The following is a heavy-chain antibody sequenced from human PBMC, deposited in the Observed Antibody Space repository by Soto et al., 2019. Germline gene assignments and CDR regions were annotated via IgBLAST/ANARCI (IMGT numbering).Heavy chain of an antibody. J-gene: IGHJ6*02. CDR2: ISGSGGST. CDR3: AKWGPSSSSKEYYYYGMDV. V-gene: IGHV3-23*01. CDR1: GFTFSSYA. D-gene: IGHD6-6*01. Sequence: EVQLLESGGGLVQPGGSLRLSCAASGFTFSSYAMSWVRQAPGKGLEWVSAISGSGGSTYYADSVKGRFTISRDNSKNPLYLQMNSLRAEDTAVYYCAKWGPSSSSKEYYYYGMDVWGQGTTVIVSS.